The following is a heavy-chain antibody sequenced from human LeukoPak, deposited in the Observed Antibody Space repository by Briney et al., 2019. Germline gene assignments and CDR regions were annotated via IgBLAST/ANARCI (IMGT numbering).Heavy chain of an antibody. Sequence: SQTLSLTRTMACVSMSRYCWTWIRQPAGKGLEWIGRISTSGTTNYNPSLKSRVTMSLDTSKNQLSLRLTSVTTADTALYYCAGFLLVSVPHDNIDLWGQGTMVTVSS. CDR1: CVSMSRYC. CDR2: ISTSGTT. V-gene: IGHV4-4*07. J-gene: IGHJ3*01. CDR3: AGFLLVSVPHDNIDL. D-gene: IGHD3-22*01.